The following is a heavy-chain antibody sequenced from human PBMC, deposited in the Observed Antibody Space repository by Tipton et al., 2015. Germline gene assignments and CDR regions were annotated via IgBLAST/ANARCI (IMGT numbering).Heavy chain of an antibody. V-gene: IGHV4-4*07. J-gene: IGHJ4*02. Sequence: TLSLTCTVSGGSISSYSWSWIRQPAGRGLEWIGHIFTSGSTNYNSSLKSRVTMSVDTSTNQFSLKLSSVSAADTAVYYCARRGWSLPFDYWGQGTLVTVSS. CDR2: IFTSGST. D-gene: IGHD4-23*01. CDR1: GGSISSYS. CDR3: ARRGWSLPFDY.